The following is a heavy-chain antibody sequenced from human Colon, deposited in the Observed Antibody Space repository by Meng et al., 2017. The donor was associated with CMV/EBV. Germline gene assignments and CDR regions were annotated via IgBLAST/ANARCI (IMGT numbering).Heavy chain of an antibody. CDR1: GYTFTSYG. CDR2: ISAYNGNT. D-gene: IGHD3-3*01. J-gene: IGHJ4*02. Sequence: ASVKVSCKASGYTFTSYGISWVRQAPGQGLEWMGWISAYNGNTNYAQKLQGRVTMTTDTSTSTAYMELRSLRSDDTAVYYCASTKFLEWFTYFDYWGQGTLVTVSS. V-gene: IGHV1-18*01. CDR3: ASTKFLEWFTYFDY.